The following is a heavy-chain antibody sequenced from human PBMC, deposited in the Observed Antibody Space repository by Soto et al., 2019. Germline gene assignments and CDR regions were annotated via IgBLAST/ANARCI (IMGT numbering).Heavy chain of an antibody. Sequence: SETLSLTCAVYGESFNPYYWSWIRQSPGKGLEWIGEIKHGGATSYNPALNSRATVSVDTSKNQFSLKLTSMTAADTAVYYCARGAYSGYDPFDFWGQGTLVTVSS. V-gene: IGHV4-34*01. CDR2: IKHGGAT. CDR1: GESFNPYY. D-gene: IGHD5-12*01. J-gene: IGHJ4*02. CDR3: ARGAYSGYDPFDF.